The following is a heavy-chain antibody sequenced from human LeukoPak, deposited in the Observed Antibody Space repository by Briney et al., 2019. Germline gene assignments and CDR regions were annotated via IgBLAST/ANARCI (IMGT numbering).Heavy chain of an antibody. V-gene: IGHV3-23*01. CDR1: GFTFSNYA. J-gene: IGHJ4*02. Sequence: GGSLRLSCAASGFTFSNYAMSWVRQAPGKGLEWVSAISGSGGSTYYADSVKGRFTISRDNSKNTLYLQMNSLRAEDTAVYYCAKMYDSSGYSWYFDYWGQGTLVTVSS. CDR2: ISGSGGST. CDR3: AKMYDSSGYSWYFDY. D-gene: IGHD3-22*01.